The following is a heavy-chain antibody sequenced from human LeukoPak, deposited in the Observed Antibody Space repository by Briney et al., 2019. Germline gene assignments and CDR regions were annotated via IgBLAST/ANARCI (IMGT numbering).Heavy chain of an antibody. J-gene: IGHJ4*02. CDR1: GFTFSSYW. D-gene: IGHD3-3*01. CDR2: IKQDGSEK. Sequence: GGSLRLSCAASGFTFSSYWMSWVRQAPGKGLEWVANIKQDGSEKYYVDSVKGRFTISRDNAKNTLYLQMNSLRAEDTAVYYCARSVWSGYYATDYWGQGTLVTVSS. V-gene: IGHV3-7*01. CDR3: ARSVWSGYYATDY.